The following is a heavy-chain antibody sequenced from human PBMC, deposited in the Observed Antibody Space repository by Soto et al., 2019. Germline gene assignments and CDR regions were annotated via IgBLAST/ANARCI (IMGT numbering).Heavy chain of an antibody. D-gene: IGHD4-17*01. Sequence: GGSLRLSCAASEFTFRNYAMHWVRQAPGKGLQWLAVISYDGNNKYYADSVEGRFTISRDNSKNTVYLQMNSLRLEDTAAYCCARGPSYSDSYFDHWGQGTLVTVSS. CDR2: ISYDGNNK. V-gene: IGHV3-30*03. CDR1: EFTFRNYA. CDR3: ARGPSYSDSYFDH. J-gene: IGHJ4*02.